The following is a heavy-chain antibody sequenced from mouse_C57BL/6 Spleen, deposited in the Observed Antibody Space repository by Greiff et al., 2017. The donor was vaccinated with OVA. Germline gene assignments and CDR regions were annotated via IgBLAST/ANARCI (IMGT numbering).Heavy chain of an antibody. CDR1: GYTFTDYN. V-gene: IGHV1-18*01. CDR2: INPNNGGT. D-gene: IGHD1-1*01. CDR3: ARAGRDYYGSSYYFDY. Sequence: EVQLQQSGPELVKPGASVKIPCKASGYTFTDYNMDWVKQSHGKSLEWIGDINPNNGGTIYNQKFKGKATLTVDKSSSTAYMELRSLTSEDTAVYYCARAGRDYYGSSYYFDYWGQGTTLTVSS. J-gene: IGHJ2*01.